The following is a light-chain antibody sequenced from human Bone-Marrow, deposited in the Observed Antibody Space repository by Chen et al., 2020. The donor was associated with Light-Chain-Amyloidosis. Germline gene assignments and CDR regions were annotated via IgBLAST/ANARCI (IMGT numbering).Light chain of an antibody. J-gene: IGKJ3*01. Sequence: EIVLTQPPGTLSLSPGERATLSCRASQIVGSDYLAWYQQIPGQAPRLLLYGASSRATGIPDRFSGSGSGTDFTLTISRLEPEYFAVYFCQQYGSPPMFTFGPGTKLDIK. CDR1: QIVGSDY. CDR3: QQYGSPPMFT. CDR2: GAS. V-gene: IGKV3-20*01.